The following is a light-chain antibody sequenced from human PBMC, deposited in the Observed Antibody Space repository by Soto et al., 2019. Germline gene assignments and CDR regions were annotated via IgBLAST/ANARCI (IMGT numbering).Light chain of an antibody. CDR3: QQYGSSPGYT. V-gene: IGKV3-20*01. CDR1: QSVSSSY. CDR2: GAS. Sequence: EIVLTQSPGTLSLSPGERATLSCRASQSVSSSYLAWYQQKPGQAPRLLIYGASSRATGIPDRFSGSGSGTDFTLTISRLEPEDFALYYCQQYGSSPGYTFGQWTKLEIK. J-gene: IGKJ2*01.